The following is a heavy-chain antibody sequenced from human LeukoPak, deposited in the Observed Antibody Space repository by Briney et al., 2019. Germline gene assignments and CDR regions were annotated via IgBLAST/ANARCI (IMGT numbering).Heavy chain of an antibody. J-gene: IGHJ4*02. CDR1: GGSISSGSYY. V-gene: IGHV4-30-2*01. CDR3: ARVGRAGTPDY. CDR2: IYHSGST. D-gene: IGHD2-15*01. Sequence: PSQTLSLTCTVSGGSISSGSYYWSWIRQPAGKGLEWIGYIYHSGSTYYNPSLKSRVTISVDRSKNQFSLKLSSVTAADTAVYYCARVGRAGTPDYWGQGTLVTVSS.